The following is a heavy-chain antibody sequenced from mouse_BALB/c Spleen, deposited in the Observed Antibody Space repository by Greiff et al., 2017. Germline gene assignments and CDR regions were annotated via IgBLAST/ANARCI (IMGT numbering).Heavy chain of an antibody. D-gene: IGHD2-4*01. CDR1: GYTFTSYY. CDR2: IYPGNVNT. J-gene: IGHJ2*01. Sequence: QVQLKESGPELVKPGASVRISCKASGYTFTSYYIHWVKQRPGQGLEWIGWIYPGNVNTKYNEKFKGKATLTADKSSSTAYMQLSSLTSEDSAVYFCARSYDLGYYFDYWGQGTTLTVSS. CDR3: ARSYDLGYYFDY. V-gene: IGHV1S56*01.